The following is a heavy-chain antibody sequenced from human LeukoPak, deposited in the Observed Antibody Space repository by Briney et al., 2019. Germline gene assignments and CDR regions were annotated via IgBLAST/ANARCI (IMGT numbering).Heavy chain of an antibody. V-gene: IGHV4-39*01. CDR2: IYYSGST. CDR1: GGSISSSSYY. J-gene: IGHJ3*02. Sequence: PSETLSLTRTVSGGSISSSSYYWGWIRQPPGKGLEWIGSIYYSGSTYYNPSLKSRVTISVDTSKNQFSLKLSFVTAADTAVYYCARHLGELFTFDIWGQGTMVTVSS. CDR3: ARHLGELFTFDI. D-gene: IGHD3-10*01.